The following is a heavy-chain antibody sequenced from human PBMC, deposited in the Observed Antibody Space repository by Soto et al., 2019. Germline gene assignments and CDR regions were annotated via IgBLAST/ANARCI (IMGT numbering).Heavy chain of an antibody. J-gene: IGHJ4*02. CDR1: GGTFSNYP. V-gene: IGHV1-69*01. CDR3: ARGLYCGGGCYAHFDY. Sequence: VQLVQSGAEVKKPGSSVKVSCKASGGTFSNYPFIWVRQAPGQGLDWMGGIIPIFGTTDYGQRFQGRVTITADESTNTAYMELSSLRSDDTAVYYCARGLYCGGGCYAHFDYWGQGTRVTVSS. CDR2: IIPIFGTT. D-gene: IGHD2-21*02.